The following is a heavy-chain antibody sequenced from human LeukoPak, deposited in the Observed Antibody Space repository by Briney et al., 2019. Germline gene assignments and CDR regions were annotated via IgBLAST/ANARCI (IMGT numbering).Heavy chain of an antibody. CDR3: ARDGSGGGWRYFDY. CDR1: GFTFDDYG. CDR2: IYYDGNTK. V-gene: IGHV3-33*08. Sequence: GGSLRLSCAASGFTFDDYGMSWVRQAPGKGLEWVADIYYDGNTKYYGDSVKGRFTISRDNSENTLFLQMNSLRAEDTAVYYCARDGSGGGWRYFDYWGQGALVTVSS. J-gene: IGHJ4*02. D-gene: IGHD6-19*01.